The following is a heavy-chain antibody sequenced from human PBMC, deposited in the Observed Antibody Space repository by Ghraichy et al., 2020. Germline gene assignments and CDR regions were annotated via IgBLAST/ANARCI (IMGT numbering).Heavy chain of an antibody. Sequence: ASVKVSCKASGYTFTSYGISWVRQAPGQGLEWMGWISAYNGNTNYAQKLQGRVTMTTDTSTSTAYMELRSLRSDDTAVYYCALGEYSGSITHGMDVWGQGTTVTVSS. CDR1: GYTFTSYG. CDR2: ISAYNGNT. V-gene: IGHV1-18*01. CDR3: ALGEYSGSITHGMDV. D-gene: IGHD1-26*01. J-gene: IGHJ6*02.